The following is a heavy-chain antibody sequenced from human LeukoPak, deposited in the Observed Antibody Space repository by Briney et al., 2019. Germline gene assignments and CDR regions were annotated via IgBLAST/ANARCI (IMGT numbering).Heavy chain of an antibody. CDR3: ARGWASEAFDY. CDR2: ISGSGNRA. CDR1: RFTFSTYG. J-gene: IGHJ4*02. Sequence: GGSLRLSCAASRFTFSTYGMNWVRQTRGKGLEWVSAISGSGNRAYHADSVKGRFTISRDNAKNTLYLQMDSLRAEDTAVYYCARGWASEAFDYWGQGTLVTVSS. D-gene: IGHD1-26*01. V-gene: IGHV3-21*01.